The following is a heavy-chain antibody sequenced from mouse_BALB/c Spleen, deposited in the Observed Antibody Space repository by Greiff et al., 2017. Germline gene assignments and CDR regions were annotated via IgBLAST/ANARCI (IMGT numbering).Heavy chain of an antibody. D-gene: IGHD2-1*01. Sequence: DVKLVESGGGLVQPGGSLRLSCATSGFTFTDYYMSWVRQPPGKALEWLGFIRNKANGYTTEYSASVKGRFTISRDNSQSILYLQMNTLRAEDSATYYCARDIYGNGGDFDYWGQGTTLTVSS. CDR3: ARDIYGNGGDFDY. J-gene: IGHJ2*01. CDR1: GFTFTDYY. CDR2: IRNKANGYTT. V-gene: IGHV7-3*02.